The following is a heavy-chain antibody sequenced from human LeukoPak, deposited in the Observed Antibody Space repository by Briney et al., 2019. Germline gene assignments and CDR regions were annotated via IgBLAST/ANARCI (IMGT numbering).Heavy chain of an antibody. CDR1: GGTFSSYA. Sequence: ASVKVSCKASGGTFSSYAISWVRQAPGQGLEWTGGIIPIFGTANYAQKFQGRVTITADESTSTAYMELSSLRSEDTAVYYCATHYEGMVVAATRWSEYGAFDIWGQGTMVTVSS. D-gene: IGHD2-15*01. CDR3: ATHYEGMVVAATRWSEYGAFDI. V-gene: IGHV1-69*13. CDR2: IIPIFGTA. J-gene: IGHJ3*02.